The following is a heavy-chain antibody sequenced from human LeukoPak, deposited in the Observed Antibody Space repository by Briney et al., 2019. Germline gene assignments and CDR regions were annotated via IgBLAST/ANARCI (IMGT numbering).Heavy chain of an antibody. CDR2: IKPDSGAT. D-gene: IGHD4/OR15-4a*01. CDR1: GYTFTVHY. Sequence: ASLKVSCKASGYTFTVHYMHWLRQAPGQGLEWMGWIKPDSGATNFAQNFQGRVTMTSDTSINTAYMELSSLTSDDTAMYYCARDHDYAPGYWGQGTLVTVSA. CDR3: ARDHDYAPGY. J-gene: IGHJ4*02. V-gene: IGHV1-2*02.